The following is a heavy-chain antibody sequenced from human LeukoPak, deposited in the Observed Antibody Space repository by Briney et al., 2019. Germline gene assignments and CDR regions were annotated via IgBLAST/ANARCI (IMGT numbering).Heavy chain of an antibody. Sequence: ASVKVSCKASGYTFTSYYMHWVRQAPGQGLEWMGRINPNSGGTNYAQKFQGRVTMTRDTSISTAYMELSRLRSDDTAVYYCARVQSRYSSSWYVYWGQGTLVTVSS. V-gene: IGHV1-2*06. D-gene: IGHD6-13*01. CDR2: INPNSGGT. J-gene: IGHJ4*02. CDR3: ARVQSRYSSSWYVY. CDR1: GYTFTSYY.